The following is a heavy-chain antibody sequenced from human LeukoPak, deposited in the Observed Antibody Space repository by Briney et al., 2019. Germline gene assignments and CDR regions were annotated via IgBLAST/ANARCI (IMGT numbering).Heavy chain of an antibody. V-gene: IGHV3-13*01. CDR1: GFTFSSYD. J-gene: IGHJ4*02. Sequence: GGSLRLSCAASGFTFSSYDMHWVRQVTGKGLEWVSAISSAGKTYYPGSVKGRFTISRDNAKNSLYLQMNSLRAEDTAVYYCARDLYGSGSPRFDYWGQGTLVTVSS. CDR2: ISSAGKT. CDR3: ARDLYGSGSPRFDY. D-gene: IGHD3-10*01.